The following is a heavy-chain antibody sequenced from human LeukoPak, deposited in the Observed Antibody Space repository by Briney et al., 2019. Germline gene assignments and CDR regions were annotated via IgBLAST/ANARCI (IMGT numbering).Heavy chain of an antibody. CDR2: ISYDGSNK. D-gene: IGHD6-19*01. J-gene: IGHJ4*02. CDR1: GFTFSSYA. V-gene: IGHV3-30-3*01. Sequence: GRSLRLSCAASGFTFSSYAMHWVRQAPGKGLEWVAVISYDGSNKYYADSVKGRFTISRDNSKNTLYLQMNSLRAEDTAVYYCARGRSGLDYWGQGTLVTVSS. CDR3: ARGRSGLDY.